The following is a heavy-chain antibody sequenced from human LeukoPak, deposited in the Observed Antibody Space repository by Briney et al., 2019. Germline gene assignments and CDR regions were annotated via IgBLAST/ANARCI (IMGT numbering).Heavy chain of an antibody. V-gene: IGHV3-30-3*01. J-gene: IGHJ4*02. CDR1: GFTFKTYN. CDR2: ILHDGTNK. D-gene: IGHD6-6*01. CDR3: ARGPNSNWSGLDF. Sequence: GGSLRLSCAASGFTFKTYNMHWVRQAPGKGLEWVAVILHDGTNKFYADSVKGRFTISRDNFKNTLYLQMNSLRAEDTAVYYCARGPNSNWSGLDFWGQGTLLTVSS.